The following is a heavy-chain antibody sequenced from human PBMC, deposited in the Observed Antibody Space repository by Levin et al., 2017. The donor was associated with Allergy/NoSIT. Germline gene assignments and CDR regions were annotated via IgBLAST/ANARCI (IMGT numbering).Heavy chain of an antibody. CDR3: ARGGAAGRYYFDS. CDR2: IRNKAYGGTT. J-gene: IGHJ4*02. D-gene: IGHD3-16*01. V-gene: IGHV3-49*04. CDR1: GFIFGDYA. Sequence: GGSLRLSCTASGFIFGDYAISWVRQAPGKGLEWVRFIRNKAYGGTTEHATSVKGRFTISRDDSNTIAYLQMNSLKTEDTAMYYCARGGAAGRYYFDSWGQGILVTVSS.